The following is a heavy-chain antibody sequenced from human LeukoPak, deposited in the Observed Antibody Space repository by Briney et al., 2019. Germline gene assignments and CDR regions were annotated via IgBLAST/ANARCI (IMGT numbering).Heavy chain of an antibody. D-gene: IGHD6-19*01. V-gene: IGHV4-30-4*01. Sequence: SQTLSLTCTVSGGSISSGDYYWSWIRQPPGTGLEWIGYIYYSGSTYYNPSLKSRVTISVDTSKNQFSLKLSSVTATDTAVYYCAYSSGWYWFDPWGQGTLVTVSS. CDR3: AYSSGWYWFDP. CDR1: GGSISSGDYY. CDR2: IYYSGST. J-gene: IGHJ5*02.